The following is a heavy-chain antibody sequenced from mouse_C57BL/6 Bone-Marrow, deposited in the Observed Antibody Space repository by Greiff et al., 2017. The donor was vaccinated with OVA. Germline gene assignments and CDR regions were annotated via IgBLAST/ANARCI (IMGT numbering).Heavy chain of an antibody. CDR3: TRRGGNYAAMDY. V-gene: IGHV1-5*01. CDR2: IHPGNSDT. CDR1: GYTFTSYW. J-gene: IGHJ4*01. D-gene: IGHD2-1*01. Sequence: VQLQQSGTVLARPGASVKMSCKTSGYTFTSYWMHWVKQRPGQGLEWIGAIHPGNSDTSYNQKFKGKAKLTAVTSASTAYMALSSLTNEDSAVYYCTRRGGNYAAMDYWGQGTSVTVSS.